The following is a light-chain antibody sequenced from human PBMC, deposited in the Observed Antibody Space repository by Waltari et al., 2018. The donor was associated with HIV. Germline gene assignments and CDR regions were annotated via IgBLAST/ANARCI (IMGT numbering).Light chain of an antibody. CDR1: QSVLYSSNNKNY. CDR3: QQYDSTPLT. CDR2: WAS. Sequence: DIVMTQSPDSLAVSLGERATINCKSSQSVLYSSNNKNYLAWYQQRPGQAPKLLIYWASTRESGVPDRCSGSGSGTDFTLTISSLQAEDAAVYYCQQYDSTPLTFGGGTKVEI. J-gene: IGKJ4*01. V-gene: IGKV4-1*01.